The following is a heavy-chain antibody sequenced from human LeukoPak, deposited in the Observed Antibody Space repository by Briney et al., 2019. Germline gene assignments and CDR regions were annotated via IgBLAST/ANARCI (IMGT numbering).Heavy chain of an antibody. D-gene: IGHD5-12*01. CDR1: GFTFSSYA. J-gene: IGHJ6*04. Sequence: PGGSLRLSCAASGFTFSSYAMHWVRQAPGKGLEWVAVISYDGSNKYYADSVKGRFTISRDNSKNTLYLQMNSLRAEDTAVYYCARVSRGYDYNYYYGMDVWGKGTTVTVSS. CDR2: ISYDGSNK. V-gene: IGHV3-30*04. CDR3: ARVSRGYDYNYYYGMDV.